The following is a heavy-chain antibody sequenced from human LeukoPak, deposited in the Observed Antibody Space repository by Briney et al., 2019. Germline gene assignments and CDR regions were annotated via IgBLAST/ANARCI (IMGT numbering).Heavy chain of an antibody. Sequence: GASVKVSCKASGYPFTGYYMHWLRQAPGQGLELMGRINPNSGGTNYAQKFQGRVTMTRDTSISTAYMELSRLRSDDTAVYYCARDCSGVSCFSHWVQRTLVTVSS. D-gene: IGHD2-15*01. CDR2: INPNSGGT. CDR3: ARDCSGVSCFSH. V-gene: IGHV1-2*06. CDR1: GYPFTGYY. J-gene: IGHJ4*02.